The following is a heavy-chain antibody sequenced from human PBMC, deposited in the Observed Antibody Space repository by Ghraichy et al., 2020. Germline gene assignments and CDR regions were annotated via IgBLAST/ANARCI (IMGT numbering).Heavy chain of an antibody. CDR2: IKQDGSEE. V-gene: IGHV3-7*01. Sequence: GESLNISCVASGFTFSSSWMSWVRRTPGKGLEWLAYIKQDGSEEYYVDSVKGRFTISRDNAKNSLYLQMNSLRAEDTAVYYCGKGGWYLDCWGQGTTVTVSS. D-gene: IGHD6-19*01. J-gene: IGHJ4*02. CDR1: GFTFSSSW. CDR3: GKGGWYLDC.